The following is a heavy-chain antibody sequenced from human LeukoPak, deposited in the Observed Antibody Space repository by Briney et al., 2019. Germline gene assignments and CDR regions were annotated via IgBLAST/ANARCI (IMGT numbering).Heavy chain of an antibody. CDR3: AKGYCSGGSCYPTDY. CDR2: ISGDGDTT. CDR1: GFTFDDYA. J-gene: IGHJ4*02. D-gene: IGHD2-15*01. Sequence: GGSLRPSCAASGFTFDDYAMHWVRQAPGKGLEWVSLISGDGDTTYYADSVRGRFTISRDNSKNSLFLKMNSLRTEDTALYYCAKGYCSGGSCYPTDYWGQGTVVTVSS. V-gene: IGHV3-43*02.